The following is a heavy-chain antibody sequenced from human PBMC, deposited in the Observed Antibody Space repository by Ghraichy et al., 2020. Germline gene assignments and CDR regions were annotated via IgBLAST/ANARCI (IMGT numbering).Heavy chain of an antibody. V-gene: IGHV4-59*01. CDR1: GGSISSYY. Sequence: SQTLSLTCTVSGGSISSYYWSWFRQAPGKALEWIGYIYYSGNTNYNPSLKSRLSMSVDTSKNQFSLKLSSVTAADTAVYYCAREDYDILTGSPSHYYYYMDVWGKGTTVTVPS. CDR2: IYYSGNT. D-gene: IGHD3-9*01. CDR3: AREDYDILTGSPSHYYYYMDV. J-gene: IGHJ6*03.